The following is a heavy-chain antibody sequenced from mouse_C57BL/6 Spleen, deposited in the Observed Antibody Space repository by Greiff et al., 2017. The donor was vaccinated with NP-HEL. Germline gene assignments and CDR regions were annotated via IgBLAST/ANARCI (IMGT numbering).Heavy chain of an antibody. CDR2: ISSGSSTI. CDR3: ARKSLYYGSSYLSYWYFDV. CDR1: GFTFSDYG. J-gene: IGHJ1*03. D-gene: IGHD1-1*01. V-gene: IGHV5-17*01. Sequence: EVQLVESGGGLVKPGGSLKLSCAASGFTFSDYGMHWVRQAPEKGLEWVAYISSGSSTIYYADTVKGRFTISRDNAKNTLIRQMTSLRSEDTAMYYCARKSLYYGSSYLSYWYFDVWGTGTTVTVSS.